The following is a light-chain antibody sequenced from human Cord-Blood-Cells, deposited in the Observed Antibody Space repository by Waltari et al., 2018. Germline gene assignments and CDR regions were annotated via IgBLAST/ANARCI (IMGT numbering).Light chain of an antibody. J-gene: IGLJ1*01. CDR2: EGS. Sequence: QSALTQPASVFGSPGQSITISCPGTSSHVGSYNLVSWYQQHPGKAPKLMIYEGSKRPSGVSNRFSGSKSGNTASLTISGLQAEDEADYYCCSYAGSSTYVFGTGSKVTVL. CDR3: CSYAGSSTYV. V-gene: IGLV2-23*01. CDR1: SSHVGSYNL.